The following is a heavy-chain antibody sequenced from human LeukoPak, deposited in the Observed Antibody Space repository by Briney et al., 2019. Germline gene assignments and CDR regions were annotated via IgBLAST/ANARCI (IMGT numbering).Heavy chain of an antibody. J-gene: IGHJ5*02. D-gene: IGHD6-19*01. CDR1: GYTFTSYG. CDR3: ASRTLHVAGLSGFDP. Sequence: APVKVSCKASGYTFTSYGISWVRQAPGQGLEWMGWISAYNGNTNYAQKFQGRVTMTRNTTISTAYMELSSLRSEDTAVYYCASRTLHVAGLSGFDPWGQGTQVTVSS. CDR2: ISAYNGNT. V-gene: IGHV1-18*01.